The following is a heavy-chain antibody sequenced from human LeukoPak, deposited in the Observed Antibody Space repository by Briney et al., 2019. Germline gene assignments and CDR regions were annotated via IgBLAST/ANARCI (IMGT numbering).Heavy chain of an antibody. Sequence: GGSLRLSCAASGFTFSSYAMHWVRQAPGKGLEWVAVISYDGSNKYYADSVKGRFTISRDNSKNTLYLQMNSLRAEDTAVYYCARSPPGYSSGWYSKGDYYYGMDVWGQGTTVTVSS. CDR1: GFTFSSYA. J-gene: IGHJ6*02. V-gene: IGHV3-30-3*01. CDR3: ARSPPGYSSGWYSKGDYYYGMDV. D-gene: IGHD6-19*01. CDR2: ISYDGSNK.